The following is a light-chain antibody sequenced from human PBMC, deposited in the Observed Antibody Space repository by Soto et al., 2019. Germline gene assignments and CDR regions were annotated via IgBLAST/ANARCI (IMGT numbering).Light chain of an antibody. CDR1: QDISNY. Sequence: DIQMTQSPSSLSASVGDRVTITCQSSQDISNYLNWYQQKPGKAPKLLIYDASTLETGVPSRFSGSGSGTDFTFTISSLQPEDIATYYCQQYDTLPLTFGPGTKVDIK. J-gene: IGKJ3*01. CDR3: QQYDTLPLT. CDR2: DAS. V-gene: IGKV1-33*01.